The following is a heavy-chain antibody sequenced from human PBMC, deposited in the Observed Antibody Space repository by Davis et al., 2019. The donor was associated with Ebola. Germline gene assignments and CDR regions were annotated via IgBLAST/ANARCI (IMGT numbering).Heavy chain of an antibody. CDR3: AVAVAGTPDQFDY. V-gene: IGHV1-45*02. D-gene: IGHD6-19*01. Sequence: SVKVSCKASGYTFTYRYLHWVRQAPGQALEWMGWITPFNGNTNYAQKFQDRVTITRDRSMSTAYMELSSLRSEDTAMYYRAVAVAGTPDQFDYWGQGTLVTVSS. CDR2: ITPFNGNT. CDR1: GYTFTYRY. J-gene: IGHJ4*02.